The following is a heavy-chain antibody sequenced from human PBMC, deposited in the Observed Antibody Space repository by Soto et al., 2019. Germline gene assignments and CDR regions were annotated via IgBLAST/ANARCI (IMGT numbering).Heavy chain of an antibody. D-gene: IGHD1-1*01. CDR2: ITYDGSNQ. Sequence: QVQLVESGGGVVQPGTSLRLSCAASGFTFSKYGMHWVRQAPGRGLEWVALITYDGSNQYYADSVKGRFTSSRDNYKNTLYMQMNSLRPEDTAVYFCPRKNWNDVIGFGMDVWGQGTTVSVSS. CDR3: PRKNWNDVIGFGMDV. V-gene: IGHV3-30*03. J-gene: IGHJ6*02. CDR1: GFTFSKYG.